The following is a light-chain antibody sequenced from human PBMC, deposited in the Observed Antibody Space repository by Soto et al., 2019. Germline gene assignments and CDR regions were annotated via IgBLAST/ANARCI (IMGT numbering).Light chain of an antibody. V-gene: IGKV3-20*01. Sequence: EIVLTQSPGTLSSSPGERATISCRASQSVSSSYFAWYQQKPGQAPSLLIYGASSRATGIPDRFSGSGSGTDFTLTISRLEPEDFTVYYCQQYCSSPETFGQGTKLEIK. CDR2: GAS. CDR3: QQYCSSPET. CDR1: QSVSSSY. J-gene: IGKJ2*01.